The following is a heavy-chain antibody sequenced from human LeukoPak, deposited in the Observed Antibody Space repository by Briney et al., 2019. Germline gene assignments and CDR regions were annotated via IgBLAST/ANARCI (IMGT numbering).Heavy chain of an antibody. D-gene: IGHD2-15*01. J-gene: IGHJ4*02. CDR2: VYHSGRT. Sequence: SGTLSLTCAVSGGSIISSNWWTWVRQPPGKGLEWIGEVYHSGRTNYNPSLRSRVSISIDKSENQFSLKLSSVTAADTALYYCARRGLYNCGDDSSYSVDFWGQGTLVTVSS. CDR3: ARRGLYNCGDDSSYSVDF. V-gene: IGHV4-4*02. CDR1: GGSIISSNW.